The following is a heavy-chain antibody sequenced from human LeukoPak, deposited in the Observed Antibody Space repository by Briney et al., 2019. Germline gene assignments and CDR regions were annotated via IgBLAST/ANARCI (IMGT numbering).Heavy chain of an antibody. CDR2: ISSNGGST. Sequence: PGGSLRLSCAASGFTFSSYAMHWVRQAPGKGLEYVSAISSNGGSTYYANSVKGRFTISRDNSKNTLILQMNSLRPEDTAIYYCAKNDGNYCDPWGQGTLVTVSS. CDR3: AKNDGNYCDP. D-gene: IGHD1-26*01. CDR1: GFTFSSYA. J-gene: IGHJ5*02. V-gene: IGHV3-64*01.